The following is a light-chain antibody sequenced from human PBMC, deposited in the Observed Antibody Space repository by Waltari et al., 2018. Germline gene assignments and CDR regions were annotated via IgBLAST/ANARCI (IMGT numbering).Light chain of an antibody. J-gene: IGKJ1*01. Sequence: DIVMTQSPDSLAVSLGERATINCKSSQSVLYNSIHKTYVAWYQHKPGQSPKLLIYWASTRDSGVPDRFSGSGSGTDFTLTISSLQAEDVAVYYCQQYYTIPPTFSQGTKVEIK. V-gene: IGKV4-1*01. CDR2: WAS. CDR3: QQYYTIPPT. CDR1: QSVLYNSIHKTY.